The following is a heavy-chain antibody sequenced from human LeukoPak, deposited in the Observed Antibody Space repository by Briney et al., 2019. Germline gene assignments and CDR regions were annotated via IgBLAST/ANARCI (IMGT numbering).Heavy chain of an antibody. V-gene: IGHV4-61*02. CDR1: GGSTSSGSYY. CDR3: ARVGTVTTQGIWYFDL. CDR2: IYTSGST. J-gene: IGHJ2*01. D-gene: IGHD4-17*01. Sequence: SQTLSLTCTVSGGSTSSGSYYWSWIRQPAGKGLEWIGRIYTSGSTNYNPSLKSRVTISVDTSKNQFSPKLSSVTAADTAVYYCARVGTVTTQGIWYFDLWGRGTLVTVSS.